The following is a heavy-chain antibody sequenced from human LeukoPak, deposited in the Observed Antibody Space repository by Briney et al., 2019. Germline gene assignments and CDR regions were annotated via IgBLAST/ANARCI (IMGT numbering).Heavy chain of an antibody. Sequence: PGGSLRLSCAASGFAASGFTFSTFGMHWVRQAPGKGLEWVAFIRYDGSNKYYADSVKGRFTISRDNAKNSLYLQMNSLRAEDTALYYCARGGMVAVAGLLSYMDVWGKGTTVTVSS. D-gene: IGHD6-19*01. CDR1: GFTFSTFG. CDR3: ARGGMVAVAGLLSYMDV. CDR2: IRYDGSNK. J-gene: IGHJ6*03. V-gene: IGHV3-30*02.